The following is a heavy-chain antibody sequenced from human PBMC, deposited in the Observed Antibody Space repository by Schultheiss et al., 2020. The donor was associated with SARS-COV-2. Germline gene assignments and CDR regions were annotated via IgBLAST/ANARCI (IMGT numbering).Heavy chain of an antibody. J-gene: IGHJ4*02. CDR1: GFTFGDYA. D-gene: IGHD2-2*02. V-gene: IGHV3-49*03. Sequence: GGSLRLSCTASGFTFGDYAMSWFRQAPGKGLEWVGFIRSKAYGGTTEYAASVKGRFTISRDDSKSIAYLQMNSLKTEDTALYSCTRVRVPAAISPYYFDYWGQGTLVTVSS. CDR2: IRSKAYGGTT. CDR3: TRVRVPAAISPYYFDY.